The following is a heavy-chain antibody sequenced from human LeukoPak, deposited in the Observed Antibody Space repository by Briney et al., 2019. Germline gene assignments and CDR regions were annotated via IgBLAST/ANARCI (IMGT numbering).Heavy chain of an antibody. J-gene: IGHJ4*02. CDR3: AWSSGYYYHDY. CDR1: GFTVSSNY. CDR2: IYSGGST. D-gene: IGHD3-22*01. Sequence: GGSLRLSCAASGFTVSSNYMSWVRQAPGKGLEWVSVIYSGGSTYYADSVKGRFTISRDNSKNTLFLQMNSLRAEDTAVYYCAWSSGYYYHDYWGQGTLVTVSS. V-gene: IGHV3-66*02.